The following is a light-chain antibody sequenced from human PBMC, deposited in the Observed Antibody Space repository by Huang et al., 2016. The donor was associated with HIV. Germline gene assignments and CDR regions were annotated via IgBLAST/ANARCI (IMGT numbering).Light chain of an antibody. Sequence: EIVLTQSPATLSLSPGERATLSCRASQSVSSYLAWYQRKPGQAPRLLLYDASNRATGIPARVSGSGSGTDFTLTISSLEPEDLAVYYCQQRSNWVFTFGPGTKVHIK. CDR3: QQRSNWVFT. J-gene: IGKJ3*01. CDR2: DAS. CDR1: QSVSSY. V-gene: IGKV3-11*01.